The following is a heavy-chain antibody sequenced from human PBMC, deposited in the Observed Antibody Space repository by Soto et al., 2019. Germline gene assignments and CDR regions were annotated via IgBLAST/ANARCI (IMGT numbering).Heavy chain of an antibody. Sequence: EVQLVESGGGLINSGGSLRLSCAASGFTFINAWMSWVRQAPGKGLEWVGRIKSKTDGGTTDYAAPVKGRFTISRDDSRNTMYLQMYSLRTQEDTAVYYCTTKERPRSTGVPLVVFDTWGQGTMVTVSS. D-gene: IGHD2-8*02. V-gene: IGHV3-15*01. J-gene: IGHJ3*02. CDR1: GFTFINAW. CDR3: TTKERPRSTGVPLVVFDT. CDR2: IKSKTDGGTT.